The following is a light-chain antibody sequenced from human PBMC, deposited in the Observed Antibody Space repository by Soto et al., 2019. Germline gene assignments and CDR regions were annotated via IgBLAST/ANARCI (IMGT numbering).Light chain of an antibody. CDR2: AAS. J-gene: IGKJ5*01. CDR3: QQLNSYPIT. V-gene: IGKV1-9*01. CDR1: QRISNY. Sequence: DIQLTQSPSSLSSSVGDIFTITCRASQRISNYLSWYQQKPGKAPKLLIYAASTLQSGVPSRFSGSGSGTDFTLTISSLQSEDFATYYCQQLNSYPITFGQGTRLEIK.